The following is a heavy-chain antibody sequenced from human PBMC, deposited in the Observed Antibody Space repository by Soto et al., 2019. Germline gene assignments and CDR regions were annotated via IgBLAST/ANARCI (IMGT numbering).Heavy chain of an antibody. J-gene: IGHJ6*02. CDR1: GGSISSGDYY. V-gene: IGHV4-30-4*01. CDR2: IYYSGST. CDR3: ARAPIVATINYYGMDV. D-gene: IGHD5-12*01. Sequence: PSETLYLTCTVSGGSISSGDYYWSWIRQPPGKGLEWIGYIYYSGSTYYNPSLKSRVTISVDTSKNQFSLKLSSVTAADTAVYYCARAPIVATINYYGMDVWGQGTTVTVSS.